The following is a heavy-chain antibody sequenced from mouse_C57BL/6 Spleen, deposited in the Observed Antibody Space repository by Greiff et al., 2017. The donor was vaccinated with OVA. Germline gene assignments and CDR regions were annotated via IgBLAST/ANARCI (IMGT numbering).Heavy chain of an antibody. D-gene: IGHD2-5*01. V-gene: IGHV1-61*01. CDR1: GYTFTSYW. J-gene: IGHJ3*01. CDR2: IYPSDSET. CDR3: ARRLDYSNYGFAY. Sequence: QVQLQQPGAELVRPGSSVKLSCKASGYTFTSYWMDWVKQRPGQGLEWIGSIYPSDSETHYNQKFKDKATLTVDKSSSTAYMQLSSLTSEDSAVYYCARRLDYSNYGFAYWGQGTLVTVSA.